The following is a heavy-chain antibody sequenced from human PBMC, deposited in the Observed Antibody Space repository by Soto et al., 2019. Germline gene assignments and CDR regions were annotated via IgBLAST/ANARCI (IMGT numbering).Heavy chain of an antibody. CDR1: GFTFSSYS. V-gene: IGHV3-21*01. CDR2: ISSSSSYI. CDR3: ARDRYYDFWSGYSSFQFDY. J-gene: IGHJ4*02. D-gene: IGHD3-3*01. Sequence: GGSLRLSCAASGFTFSSYSMNWVRQAPGKGLEWVSSISSSSSYIYYADSVKGRFTISRDNAKNSLYPQMNSLRAEDTAVYYCARDRYYDFWSGYSSFQFDYWGQGTLVTVSS.